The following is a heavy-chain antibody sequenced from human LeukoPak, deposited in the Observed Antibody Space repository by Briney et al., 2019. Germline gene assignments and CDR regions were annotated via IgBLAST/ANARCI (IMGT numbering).Heavy chain of an antibody. Sequence: PSETLSLTCTVSGGSISSYYWSWIRQPPGKGLEWIGYIYYSGSTNYNPSLKSRVTISVDTSKNQFSLKLSSVTAADTAVYYCARVSSSWLGVGAFDIWGQGTMATGSS. V-gene: IGHV4-59*01. CDR1: GGSISSYY. D-gene: IGHD6-13*01. CDR2: IYYSGST. J-gene: IGHJ3*02. CDR3: ARVSSSWLGVGAFDI.